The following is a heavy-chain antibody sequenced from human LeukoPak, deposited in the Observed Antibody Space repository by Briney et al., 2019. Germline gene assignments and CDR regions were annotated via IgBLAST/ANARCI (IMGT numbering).Heavy chain of an antibody. Sequence: GGSLRLSCAASGFTFSSYWMSWVRQAPGKGLEWVANIKQDGSEKYYVDSVKGRFTISRDNAKNSLYLQMNSLRAEDTAVYYCARVIDYDFWSGYYPPYYFGYWGQGTLVTVSS. J-gene: IGHJ4*02. V-gene: IGHV3-7*01. CDR1: GFTFSSYW. D-gene: IGHD3-3*01. CDR3: ARVIDYDFWSGYYPPYYFGY. CDR2: IKQDGSEK.